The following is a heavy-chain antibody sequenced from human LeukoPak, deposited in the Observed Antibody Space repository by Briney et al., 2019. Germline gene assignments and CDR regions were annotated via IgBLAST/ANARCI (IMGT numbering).Heavy chain of an antibody. CDR2: IYYSGST. CDR1: GGSISSYY. J-gene: IGHJ5*02. D-gene: IGHD3-22*01. V-gene: IGHV4-59*01. Sequence: SETLALTCTVSGGSISSYYWSCIRQPPGKGLEWIGYIYYSGSTNYNPSLKSRVTISVDTSKNQFSLKLSSVTAADTAVYYCARGLYYYDSSGYLFDPWGQGTLVTVSS. CDR3: ARGLYYYDSSGYLFDP.